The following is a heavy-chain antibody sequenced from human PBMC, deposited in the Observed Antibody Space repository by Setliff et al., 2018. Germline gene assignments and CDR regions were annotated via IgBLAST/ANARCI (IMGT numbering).Heavy chain of an antibody. D-gene: IGHD5-18*01. V-gene: IGHV3-15*01. CDR3: ISLWLGYYGLDV. J-gene: IGHJ6*02. Sequence: LEWVGRIKRESDGGTTEYAAPVKGRFTISRKDSKNTLYLQMNSLKTEDTAVYYCISLWLGYYGLDVWGQGATVTV. CDR2: IKRESDGGTT.